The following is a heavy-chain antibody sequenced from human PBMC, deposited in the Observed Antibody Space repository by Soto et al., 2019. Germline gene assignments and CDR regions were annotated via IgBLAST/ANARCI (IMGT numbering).Heavy chain of an antibody. CDR1: GFTVSGNY. V-gene: IGHV3-53*02. CDR3: ASTRGSSYDY. J-gene: IGHJ4*02. Sequence: EVQLVETGGGLIQPGGSLRLSCAASGFTVSGNYMSWVRQAPGKGLEWVSVIYNGGGTYYADAVKGRFTISRDNAKNTLYLQMNSLGAEDTAVYYGASTRGSSYDYWGQGTLVTVSS. D-gene: IGHD6-6*01. CDR2: IYNGGGT.